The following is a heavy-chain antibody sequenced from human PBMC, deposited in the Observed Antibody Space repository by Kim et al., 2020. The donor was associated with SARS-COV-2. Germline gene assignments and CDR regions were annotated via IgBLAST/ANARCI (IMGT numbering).Heavy chain of an antibody. CDR3: ARDRGKMVRGVIPSHYYYYYGMDV. CDR2: INAGNGNT. Sequence: ASVKVSCKASGYTFTSYAMHWVRQAPGQRLEWMGWINAGNGNTKYSQKFQGRVTITRDTSASTAYMELSSLRSEDTAVYYCARDRGKMVRGVIPSHYYYYYGMDVWGQGTTVTVAS. D-gene: IGHD3-10*01. CDR1: GYTFTSYA. J-gene: IGHJ6*02. V-gene: IGHV1-3*01.